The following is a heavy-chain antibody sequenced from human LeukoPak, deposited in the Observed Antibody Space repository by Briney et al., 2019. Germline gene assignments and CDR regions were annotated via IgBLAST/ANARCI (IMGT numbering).Heavy chain of an antibody. V-gene: IGHV3-48*03. CDR2: ISSSGSTI. CDR3: AKGPTTYYDILTGYYPFDY. CDR1: GFTFSSYE. D-gene: IGHD3-9*01. Sequence: PGGSLRLSCAASGFTFSSYEMNWVRQAPGKGLEWVSYISSSGSTIYYADSVKGRFTISRDNAKNSLYLQMNSLRAEDTAVYYCAKGPTTYYDILTGYYPFDYWGQGTLVTVSS. J-gene: IGHJ4*02.